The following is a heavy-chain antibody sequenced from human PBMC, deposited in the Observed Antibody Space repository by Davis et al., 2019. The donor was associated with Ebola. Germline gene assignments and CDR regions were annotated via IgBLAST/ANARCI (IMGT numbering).Heavy chain of an antibody. Sequence: ASVKVSCKASGYTFNSYYMNWVRQAPGQGLEWMGWSHPNGAATKYAQKFQGRVTMTRDRSISTAYMELSSLTHDDTAVYYCARDHPGPQTLDIWGQGTVITVSS. CDR3: ARDHPGPQTLDI. V-gene: IGHV1-2*02. J-gene: IGHJ3*02. CDR1: GYTFNSYY. CDR2: SHPNGAAT. D-gene: IGHD4-23*01.